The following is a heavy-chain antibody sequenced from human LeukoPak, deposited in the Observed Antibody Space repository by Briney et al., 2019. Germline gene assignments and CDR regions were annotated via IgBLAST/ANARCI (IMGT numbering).Heavy chain of an antibody. D-gene: IGHD3-10*01. Sequence: ASVKVSCKASGYTFTGYYMHWVRRAPGQGLEWMGWINPNSGGTNYAQKFQGRVTMTRDTSISTAYMELSRLRSDDTAVYYCALPYYYGSGSFDYWGQGTLVTVSS. CDR3: ALPYYYGSGSFDY. CDR2: INPNSGGT. V-gene: IGHV1-2*02. CDR1: GYTFTGYY. J-gene: IGHJ4*02.